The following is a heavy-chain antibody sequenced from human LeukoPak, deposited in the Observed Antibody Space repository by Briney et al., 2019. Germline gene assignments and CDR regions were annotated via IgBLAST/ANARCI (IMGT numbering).Heavy chain of an antibody. J-gene: IGHJ4*02. CDR1: GYTFTGYY. V-gene: IGHV1-2*02. CDR3: ARDRGYSGYAAPGLIDY. CDR2: INPNSGGT. D-gene: IGHD5-12*01. Sequence: ASVKVSCKASGYTFTGYYMHWVRQAPGQGLEWMGWINPNSGGTNYAQKFQGRVTMTRDTSISTAYMELSRLRSDDTAVYYCARDRGYSGYAAPGLIDYWGQGTLVTVSS.